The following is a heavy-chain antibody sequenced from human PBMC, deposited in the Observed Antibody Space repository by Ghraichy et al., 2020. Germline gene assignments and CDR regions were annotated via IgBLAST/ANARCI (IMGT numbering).Heavy chain of an antibody. J-gene: IGHJ2*01. CDR2: IKEDGGEK. CDR3: ASHRFGL. V-gene: IGHV3-7*01. Sequence: VANIKEDGGEKYYVDSVKGRFTISRDNAKNSLYLQMNSLRAEDTAVYYCASHRFGLWGRGTLVTVYS.